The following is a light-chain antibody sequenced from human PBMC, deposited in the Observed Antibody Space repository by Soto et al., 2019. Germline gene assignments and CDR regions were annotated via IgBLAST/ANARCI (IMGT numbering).Light chain of an antibody. CDR3: SSYAGSNNLL. CDR2: EVN. J-gene: IGLJ2*01. Sequence: QSALTQPPSASGSPGESVAISCTGTISDVGGYKYVSWYQQHPGKAPKLLIYEVNERPSGVPDRFSGSKSGNTASLTVSGLQADDEADYYCSSYAGSNNLLFGGGTKVTVL. V-gene: IGLV2-8*01. CDR1: ISDVGGYKY.